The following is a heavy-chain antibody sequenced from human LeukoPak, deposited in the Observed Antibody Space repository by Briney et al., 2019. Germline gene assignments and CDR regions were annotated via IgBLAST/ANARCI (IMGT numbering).Heavy chain of an antibody. Sequence: GGSLRLSCAASGFAFDDYAMHWVRQAPGKGLEWVSSIIWNSGNIGYADSVKGRFTISRHNAKNSLYLQMNSLRAEDTAVYYCARSDTIFGGFDPWGQGTLVTVSS. D-gene: IGHD3-3*01. CDR1: GFAFDDYA. CDR3: ARSDTIFGGFDP. V-gene: IGHV3-9*01. CDR2: IIWNSGNI. J-gene: IGHJ5*02.